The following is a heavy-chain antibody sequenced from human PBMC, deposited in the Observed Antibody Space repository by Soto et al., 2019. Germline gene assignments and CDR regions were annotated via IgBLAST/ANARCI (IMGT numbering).Heavy chain of an antibody. CDR2: ISAYNENT. D-gene: IGHD2-15*01. V-gene: IGHV1-18*01. CDR3: AREGFCSSGSCALYSHDFFGMDV. J-gene: IGHJ6*02. CDR1: GYSFSRYG. Sequence: QAQLVQSGAEVKEPGALVKVSCKTSGYSFSRYGISWVRQAPGQGLEWMGWISAYNENTKYAQKFQGRVTMTTDTSTSTAYMELRSLTSDDTAMYYCAREGFCSSGSCALYSHDFFGMDVWGQGTTVTVSS.